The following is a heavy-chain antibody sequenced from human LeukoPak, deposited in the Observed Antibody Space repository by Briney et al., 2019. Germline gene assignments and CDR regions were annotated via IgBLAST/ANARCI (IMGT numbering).Heavy chain of an antibody. CDR2: INSDGSST. V-gene: IGHV3-74*01. CDR1: GFTFSSYW. D-gene: IGHD2-2*02. J-gene: IGHJ6*02. CDR3: ARGGYCSSTSCYTYYYYGMDV. Sequence: PGGSLRLSCAASGFTFSSYWMHWVRQAPGKGLVWVSRINSDGSSTSYADSVKGRFTISRDNAKNTLYLQMNSLRAEDTAVYYCARGGYCSSTSCYTYYYYGMDVWGQGTTVTVSS.